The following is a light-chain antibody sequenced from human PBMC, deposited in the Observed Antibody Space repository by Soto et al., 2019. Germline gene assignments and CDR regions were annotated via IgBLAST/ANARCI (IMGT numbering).Light chain of an antibody. CDR2: EVS. J-gene: IGLJ2*01. Sequence: QPASVSGSPGQSITISCTGTSSDVGGYNYVSWYQQHPGKAPKLMIYEVSNRPSGVSNRFSGSKSGNTASLTISGLQAEDEADYYCSSYTSSITLVVFGGGTKLTVL. V-gene: IGLV2-14*01. CDR3: SSYTSSITLVV. CDR1: SSDVGGYNY.